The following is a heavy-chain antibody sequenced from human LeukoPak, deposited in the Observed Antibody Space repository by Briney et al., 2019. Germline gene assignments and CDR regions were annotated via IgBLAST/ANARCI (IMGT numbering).Heavy chain of an antibody. CDR2: ISSSSSYI. J-gene: IGHJ4*02. Sequence: NPGGSLRLSCAASGFTFSSYSMHWVGQAPGKGLEWVSSISSSSSYIYYADSVKGRFTISRDNAKNSLYLQMNSLRAEDTAVYYCARDFGVVPAAIFLVWGQGTLVTVSS. D-gene: IGHD2-2*02. CDR1: GFTFSSYS. CDR3: ARDFGVVPAAIFLV. V-gene: IGHV3-21*01.